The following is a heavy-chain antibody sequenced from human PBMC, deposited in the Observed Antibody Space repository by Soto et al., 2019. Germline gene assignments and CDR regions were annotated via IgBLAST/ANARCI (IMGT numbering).Heavy chain of an antibody. CDR2: ISAHNGNT. Sequence: QIHLVQSGAEVKKPGASVKVSCKGSGYGFTTYGISWVRQAPGQGLEWMAWISAHNGNTNYAQKLQGRVNVTRDTSTITAYLELRSLRSDDTAVYYCARGRYGDYWGQGALVTVSS. CDR3: ARGRYGDY. J-gene: IGHJ4*02. D-gene: IGHD1-1*01. V-gene: IGHV1-18*01. CDR1: GYGFTTYG.